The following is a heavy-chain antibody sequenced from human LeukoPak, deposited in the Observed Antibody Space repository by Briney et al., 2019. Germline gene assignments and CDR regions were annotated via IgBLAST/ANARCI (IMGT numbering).Heavy chain of an antibody. D-gene: IGHD3-10*01. Sequence: GGSLRLSCAASGFTFSSYAMNWVRQAPGKGLEWVSAISGSDGSTYYADSAKGRFTISRDTSKNTLYLQMNSLRAEDTAIYYCAKDPNYYGSGPLDYWRQGTLVTVSS. J-gene: IGHJ4*02. V-gene: IGHV3-23*01. CDR2: ISGSDGST. CDR1: GFTFSSYA. CDR3: AKDPNYYGSGPLDY.